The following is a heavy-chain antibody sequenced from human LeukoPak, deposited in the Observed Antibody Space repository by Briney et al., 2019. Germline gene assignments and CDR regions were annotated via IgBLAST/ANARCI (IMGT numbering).Heavy chain of an antibody. CDR2: VYTSGSP. Sequence: PSETLSVTCNVSGASINTYYWSWIRQSAGGGLEFIGRVYTSGSPDYNPSLKSRVAMSADTSKNQFSLKLRSVTAADTALYFCARVGGPVPAALEDAFDLWGQGILVTVSS. D-gene: IGHD6-6*01. CDR3: ARVGGPVPAALEDAFDL. J-gene: IGHJ3*01. CDR1: GASINTYY. V-gene: IGHV4-4*07.